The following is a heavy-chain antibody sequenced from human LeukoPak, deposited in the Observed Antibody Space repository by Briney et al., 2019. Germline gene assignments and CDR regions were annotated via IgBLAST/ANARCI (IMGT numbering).Heavy chain of an antibody. CDR1: GGSFSSYS. Sequence: SETLSLTCDVSGGSFSSYSWNWIRQPLGKGLEWIAEISYAGNTHTGSTSYSASLKSRVTISVDTPKNQFSLHLSSVTAADAGVYYCARGFSGFWEFDSWGQGTLVTVSS. J-gene: IGHJ4*02. CDR2: ISYAGNTHTGST. V-gene: IGHV4-34*01. D-gene: IGHD1-14*01. CDR3: ARGFSGFWEFDS.